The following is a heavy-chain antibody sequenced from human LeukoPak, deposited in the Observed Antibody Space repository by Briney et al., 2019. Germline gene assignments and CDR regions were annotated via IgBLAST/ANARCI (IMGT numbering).Heavy chain of an antibody. CDR2: INHSGST. J-gene: IGHJ4*02. CDR3: ARGGYYYDSSGYSYYY. D-gene: IGHD3-22*01. Sequence: SQTLSLTCAVYGGSFSGYYWSWIRQPPGKGLEWIGEINHSGSTNYNPSLKSRVTISVDTSKNQFSLKLSSVTAADTAVYYCARGGYYYDSSGYSYYYWGQGTLVTVSS. V-gene: IGHV4-34*01. CDR1: GGSFSGYY.